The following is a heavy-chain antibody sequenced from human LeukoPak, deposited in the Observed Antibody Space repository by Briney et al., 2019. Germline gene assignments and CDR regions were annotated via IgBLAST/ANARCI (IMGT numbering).Heavy chain of an antibody. V-gene: IGHV3-66*01. CDR2: IYSGGST. CDR1: GFTFDDYT. J-gene: IGHJ4*02. CDR3: ARDSDLDY. Sequence: PTGGSLRLSCAASGFTFDDYTMHWVRQAPGKGLEWVSVIYSGGSTYYADSVKGRFTISRDNSKNTLYLQMSSLRAEDTAVYYCARDSDLDYWGQGTLVTVSS.